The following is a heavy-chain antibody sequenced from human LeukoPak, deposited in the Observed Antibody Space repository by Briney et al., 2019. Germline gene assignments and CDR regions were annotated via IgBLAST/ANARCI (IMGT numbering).Heavy chain of an antibody. CDR2: ISGSGDST. Sequence: GGSLRLSCAASGFTFSNCGMSWVRQTPGRGWEWVSAISGSGDSTYYADSVRGRFTISRDNYKNTLYLQMNSLRAEDTAVYYCASHYGSGSWNWLDPWGQGTLVTVSS. V-gene: IGHV3-23*01. CDR3: ASHYGSGSWNWLDP. J-gene: IGHJ5*02. CDR1: GFTFSNCG. D-gene: IGHD3-10*01.